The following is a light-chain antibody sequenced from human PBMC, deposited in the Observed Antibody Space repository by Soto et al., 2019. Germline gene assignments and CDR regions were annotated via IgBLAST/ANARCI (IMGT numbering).Light chain of an antibody. CDR1: NSDVGDYNS. CDR3: SSYTSDSTYV. CDR2: EVS. V-gene: IGLV2-14*01. J-gene: IGLJ1*01. Sequence: QSALTQPASVSGSPGQSITISCTGSNSDVGDYNSVSWYQQHPGKAPKLMIYEVSDRPSGVSSRFSGSKSGNTASLTISGLQAEDEADYYCSSYTSDSTYVFGTGTKLTVL.